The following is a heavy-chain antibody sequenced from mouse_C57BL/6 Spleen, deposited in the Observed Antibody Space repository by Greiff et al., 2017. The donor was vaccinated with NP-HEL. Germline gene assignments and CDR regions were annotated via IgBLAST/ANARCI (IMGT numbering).Heavy chain of an antibody. CDR2: ISGGGGNT. Sequence: EVQVVESGGGLVKPGGSLKLSCAASGFTFSSYSMSWVRQTPEKRLEWVATISGGGGNTYYPDSVKGRFTIARDNAKNTLYLQRSSLRSEDTALYYCARQGLAYWGQGTLVTVSA. D-gene: IGHD3-3*01. CDR1: GFTFSSYS. J-gene: IGHJ3*01. V-gene: IGHV5-9*01. CDR3: ARQGLAY.